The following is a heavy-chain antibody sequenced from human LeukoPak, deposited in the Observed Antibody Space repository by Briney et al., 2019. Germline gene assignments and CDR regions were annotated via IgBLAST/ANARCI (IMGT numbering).Heavy chain of an antibody. J-gene: IGHJ2*01. V-gene: IGHV4-59*01. D-gene: IGHD2-15*01. CDR3: ASWVGPPSWYFDL. CDR1: GGSISSYY. Sequence: SETLSLTCTVFGGSISSYYWSWIRQPPGKGLEWIGYIYYSGSTNYNPSLKSRVTISVDTSKNQFSLKLSSVTAADTAVYYCASWVGPPSWYFDLWGRGTLVTVSS. CDR2: IYYSGST.